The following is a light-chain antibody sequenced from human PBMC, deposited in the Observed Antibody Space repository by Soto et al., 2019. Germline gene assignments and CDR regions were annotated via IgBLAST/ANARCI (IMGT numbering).Light chain of an antibody. CDR3: QQRNNWPGT. CDR1: QSVSNY. J-gene: IGKJ4*01. V-gene: IGKV3-11*01. Sequence: EIVLTQSPATLSLSPGETATISCRASQSVSNYLAWYQQKPGQAPGLLIYDASYRATGTPDRFSGSGSGTDFTLTISSLEAEDSALYHCQQRNNWPGTFGGGTKVEIK. CDR2: DAS.